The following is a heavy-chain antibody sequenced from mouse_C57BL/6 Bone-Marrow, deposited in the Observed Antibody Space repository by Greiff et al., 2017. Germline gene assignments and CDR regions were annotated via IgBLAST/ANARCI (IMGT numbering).Heavy chain of an antibody. Sequence: VQLHQPGAELVKPGASVKLSCKASGYTFTSYWMHWVKQRPGQGLEWIGMIHPNSGSTNYNEKFKRKATLTVDKSSSTAYMQLSSLTSEDSAVYYCARCGYFYFDYWGQGTTLTVSS. CDR3: ARCGYFYFDY. CDR1: GYTFTSYW. V-gene: IGHV1-64*01. J-gene: IGHJ2*01. D-gene: IGHD2-3*01. CDR2: IHPNSGST.